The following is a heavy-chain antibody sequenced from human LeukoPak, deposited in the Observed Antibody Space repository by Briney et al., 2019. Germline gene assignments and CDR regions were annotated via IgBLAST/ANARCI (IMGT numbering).Heavy chain of an antibody. J-gene: IGHJ4*02. Sequence: SQTLSLTCTVSGDSINSGGYFWSWIRQHPGKGLEWIGYIYYSGSTYYNPSLKSRVTISVDTSKNQFSLKLSSVTAADTAVYYCARDEYGDFQGFDYWGQGARVTVSS. CDR3: ARDEYGDFQGFDY. V-gene: IGHV4-31*03. CDR1: GDSINSGGYF. CDR2: IYYSGST. D-gene: IGHD4-17*01.